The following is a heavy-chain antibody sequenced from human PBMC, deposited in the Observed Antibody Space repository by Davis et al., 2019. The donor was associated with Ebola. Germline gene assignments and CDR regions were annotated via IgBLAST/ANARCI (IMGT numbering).Heavy chain of an antibody. Sequence: ASVQVSCKASGYTFTGNYMHWVRQAPGQGLEWMGWINPNSGGTKYEQKFQGRVTMTRDTSISTAYMELSSLRSDDTALYYCARGSPVTVTGFYYFEYWGQGTLVTVSS. CDR1: GYTFTGNY. D-gene: IGHD4-17*01. V-gene: IGHV1-2*02. CDR3: ARGSPVTVTGFYYFEY. CDR2: INPNSGGT. J-gene: IGHJ4*02.